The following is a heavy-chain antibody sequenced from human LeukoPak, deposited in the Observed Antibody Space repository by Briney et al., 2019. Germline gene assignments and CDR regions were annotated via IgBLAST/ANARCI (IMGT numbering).Heavy chain of an antibody. CDR1: GYTFTSYG. CDR2: ISAYNGNT. CDR3: AREGPHSSEVGLHSFDY. J-gene: IGHJ4*02. D-gene: IGHD6-25*01. V-gene: IGHV1-18*01. Sequence: ASVKVSCKASGYTFTSYGISWVRQAPGQGLEWMGWISAYNGNTNYAQKLQGRVTMTTDTSTSTAYMELRSLRSDDTAVYYCAREGPHSSEVGLHSFDYWGQGTLVTVSS.